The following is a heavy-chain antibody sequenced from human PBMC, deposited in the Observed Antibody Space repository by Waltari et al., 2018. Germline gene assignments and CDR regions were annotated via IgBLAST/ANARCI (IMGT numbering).Heavy chain of an antibody. J-gene: IGHJ3*02. V-gene: IGHV3-74*01. Sequence: TFSSYWMHWVRQAPGKGLVWVSRLNSDGSSRNYADSVKGRFTISRDNAKNTVYLQMLSLRVEDTAVYYCARGYTYRTPDALHIWGQGTVVTVSS. CDR2: LNSDGSSR. CDR1: TFSSYW. D-gene: IGHD5-18*01. CDR3: ARGYTYRTPDALHI.